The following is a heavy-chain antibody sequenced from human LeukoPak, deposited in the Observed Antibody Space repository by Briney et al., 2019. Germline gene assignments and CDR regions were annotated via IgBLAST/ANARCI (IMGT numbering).Heavy chain of an antibody. V-gene: IGHV3-74*01. CDR2: SNSDGSST. CDR1: GFTFSSYW. Sequence: GGSLRLSCVASGFTFSSYWMHWVRQAPGKGLVWVSRSNSDGSSTSYAESVKGRFTISRDKAKNTLYLQMNSLRAEDTAVYYCARGASGSSWFGGFDFWGQGTLVTVSS. J-gene: IGHJ4*02. D-gene: IGHD6-13*01. CDR3: ARGASGSSWFGGFDF.